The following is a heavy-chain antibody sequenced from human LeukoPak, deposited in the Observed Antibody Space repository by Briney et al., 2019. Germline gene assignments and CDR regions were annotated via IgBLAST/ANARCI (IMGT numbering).Heavy chain of an antibody. CDR2: ISSSSSYI. D-gene: IGHD1-20*01. J-gene: IGHJ4*02. Sequence: PGGSLRLSCAASGLTFSSYSMNWVRQAPGKGLEWVSSISSSSSYIYYADSVKGRFTISRDNAKNSLYLQMNSLRAEDTAVYYCARDLRYNWNYFDYWGQGTLVTVSS. CDR3: ARDLRYNWNYFDY. V-gene: IGHV3-21*01. CDR1: GLTFSSYS.